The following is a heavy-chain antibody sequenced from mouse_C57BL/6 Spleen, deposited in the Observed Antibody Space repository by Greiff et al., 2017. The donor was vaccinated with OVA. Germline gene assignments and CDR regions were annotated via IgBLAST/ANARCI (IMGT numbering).Heavy chain of an antibody. J-gene: IGHJ4*01. Sequence: QVQLQQPGAELVRPGASVKLSCKASGYTFTSYWMHWVKQRPIQGLEWIGNIDPSDSETHYNQKFKDKATLTVDKSSSTAYMQLSSLTSEDSAVYYCARKGLYYDAMDYWGQGTSVTVSS. CDR1: GYTFTSYW. CDR3: ARKGLYYDAMDY. D-gene: IGHD3-3*01. CDR2: IDPSDSET. V-gene: IGHV1-52*01.